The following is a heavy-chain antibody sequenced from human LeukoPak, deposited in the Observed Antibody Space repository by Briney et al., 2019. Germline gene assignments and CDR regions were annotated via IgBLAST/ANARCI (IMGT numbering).Heavy chain of an antibody. V-gene: IGHV3-23*01. CDR2: ISNSGGTT. J-gene: IGHJ4*02. CDR1: GFTFNTYA. D-gene: IGHD6-25*01. Sequence: PGGSLRLSCAASGFTFNTYAMSWVRQAPGKGLEWVSGISNSGGTTYYADSVKGRFTVSRDNSKNTLYLQMDSLRAEDTAVYYCAKNLDGAATYFDYWGQGTLVTVSS. CDR3: AKNLDGAATYFDY.